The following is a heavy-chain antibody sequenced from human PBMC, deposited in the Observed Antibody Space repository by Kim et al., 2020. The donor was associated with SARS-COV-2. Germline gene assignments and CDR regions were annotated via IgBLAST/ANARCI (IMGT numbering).Heavy chain of an antibody. V-gene: IGHV4-39*01. Sequence: IYYSGSTYYNPSLKSRVTISVDTSKNQFSLKLSSVTAADTAVYYCARRFDWGQGTLVTVSS. CDR3: ARRFD. CDR2: IYYSGST. J-gene: IGHJ4*02. D-gene: IGHD3-16*01.